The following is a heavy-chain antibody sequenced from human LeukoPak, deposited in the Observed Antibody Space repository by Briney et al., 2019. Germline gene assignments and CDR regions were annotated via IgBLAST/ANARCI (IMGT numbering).Heavy chain of an antibody. CDR2: IKQDGGEK. Sequence: GGSLRLSCAASGFSFSSNWMSWVRQAPGKGLEWVANIKQDGGEKYYVNSVKGRITISRDNAKNSLYLQMNSLRAEDTAVYYCAKGDYFDYWGQGTLVAVSS. CDR3: AKGDYFDY. CDR1: GFSFSSNW. J-gene: IGHJ4*02. D-gene: IGHD3-16*01. V-gene: IGHV3-7*01.